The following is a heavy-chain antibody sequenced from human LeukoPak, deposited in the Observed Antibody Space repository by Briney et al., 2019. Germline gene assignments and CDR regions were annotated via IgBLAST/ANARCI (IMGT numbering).Heavy chain of an antibody. D-gene: IGHD4-17*01. Sequence: GGSLRLSCVASGFTFSSYWMTWVRQAPGKGLEWVANMRQDGNEKYYVDSVRGRFTISRDNAKNSLYLQMNSLRAEDTALYYCARADGDYYYYYYMDVWGKGTTVTVSS. CDR2: MRQDGNEK. CDR3: ARADGDYYYYYYMDV. J-gene: IGHJ6*03. CDR1: GFTFSSYW. V-gene: IGHV3-7*03.